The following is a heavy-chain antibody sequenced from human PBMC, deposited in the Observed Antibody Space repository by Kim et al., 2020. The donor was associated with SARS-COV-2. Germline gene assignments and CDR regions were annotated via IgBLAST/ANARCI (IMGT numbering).Heavy chain of an antibody. V-gene: IGHV3-30*02. CDR3: AKAGLYSYGPTRDC. J-gene: IGHJ4*02. Sequence: YPDSVKGRFTISRDNSKNTLYLQMNRLRGEDTGVYCCAKAGLYSYGPTRDCWGQGTLVTVSS. D-gene: IGHD5-18*01.